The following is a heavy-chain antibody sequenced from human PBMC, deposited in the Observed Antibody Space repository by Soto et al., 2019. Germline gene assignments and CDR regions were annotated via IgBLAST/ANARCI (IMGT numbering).Heavy chain of an antibody. D-gene: IGHD3-16*01. Sequence: GGSLSLSCAACGFTFSDSWFAWVRQAPWKGPEWVANIKQDGIEKNYVDSVKGRWHMCRRRAKISLYLRMDSLGAEGTGVYSCASLGRQGGGHGPRVTSP. J-gene: IGHJ6*02. CDR1: GFTFSDSW. V-gene: IGHV3-7*01. CDR2: IKQDGIEK. CDR3: ASLGRQG.